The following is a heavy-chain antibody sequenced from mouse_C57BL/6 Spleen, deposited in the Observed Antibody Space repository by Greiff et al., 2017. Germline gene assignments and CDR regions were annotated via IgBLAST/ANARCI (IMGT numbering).Heavy chain of an antibody. D-gene: IGHD2-2*01. CDR2: IDPTSGGT. J-gene: IGHJ4*01. V-gene: IGHV1-72*01. CDR3: ARGEIYYGYDEAMDY. CDR1: GYTFTSYW. Sequence: QVPLQQPGAELVKPGASVKLSCKASGYTFTSYWMHWVKQRPGRGLAWIGRIDPTSGGTKYNEKFKSKATLTVDKPSSTAYMQLSSLTSEDSAVYYCARGEIYYGYDEAMDYWGQGTSGTVSS.